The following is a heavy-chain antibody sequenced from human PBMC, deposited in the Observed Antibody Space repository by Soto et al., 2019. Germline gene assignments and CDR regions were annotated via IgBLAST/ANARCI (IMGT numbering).Heavy chain of an antibody. V-gene: IGHV4-39*01. D-gene: IGHD5-12*01. CDR2: IYYSGST. Sequence: SETLSLTCTVSGGSISSSSYYWGWIRQPPGKGLEWIGSIYYSGSTYYNPSLKSRVTISVDTSKNQFSLKLSSVTAADTAVYYRARLISGYASIRFDPWGQGTMVTV. CDR3: ARLISGYASIRFDP. J-gene: IGHJ5*02. CDR1: GGSISSSSYY.